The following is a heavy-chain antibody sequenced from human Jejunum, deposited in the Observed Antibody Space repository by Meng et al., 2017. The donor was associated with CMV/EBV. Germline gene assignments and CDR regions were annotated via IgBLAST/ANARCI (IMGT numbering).Heavy chain of an antibody. J-gene: IGHJ4*02. CDR3: ARVRHDSSGYLYYFDY. D-gene: IGHD3-22*01. V-gene: IGHV3-11*01. CDR2: ISSSGSTI. Sequence: FTFSDYYMGWIRQAPGKGLEWVSYISSSGSTIYYADSVKGRFTISRDNAKNSLYLQMNSLRAEDTAVYYCARVRHDSSGYLYYFDYWGQGTLVTVSS. CDR1: FTFSDYY.